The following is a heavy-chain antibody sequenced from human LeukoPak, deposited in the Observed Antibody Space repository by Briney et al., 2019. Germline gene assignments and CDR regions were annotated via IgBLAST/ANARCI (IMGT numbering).Heavy chain of an antibody. CDR2: IYYSGST. V-gene: IGHV4-59*12. CDR1: GGSISSYY. CDR3: ARDPGLSGWYSCAFGI. D-gene: IGHD6-19*01. Sequence: SETLSLTCTVSGGSISSYYWSWIRQPPGKGLEWIGYIYYSGSTNYNPSLKSRVTISVDTSKNQFSLKLSSVTAADTAVYYCARDPGLSGWYSCAFGIWGQGTMVTVSS. J-gene: IGHJ3*02.